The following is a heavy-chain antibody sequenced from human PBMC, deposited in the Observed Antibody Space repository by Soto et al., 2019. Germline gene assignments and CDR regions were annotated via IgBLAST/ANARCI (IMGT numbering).Heavy chain of an antibody. Sequence: QVQLVESGGGSVKPGGSLRLSCTASGFTFSDDFMSWIRQAPGKGLEWISYISSAGTTTYYAESVQGRFTISRDNAKNSLYREMNSLRADDTAVYFCARDFPQEPASFDYWGQGTLVTVSS. V-gene: IGHV3-11*01. CDR2: ISSAGTTT. CDR1: GFTFSDDF. J-gene: IGHJ4*02. CDR3: ARDFPQEPASFDY.